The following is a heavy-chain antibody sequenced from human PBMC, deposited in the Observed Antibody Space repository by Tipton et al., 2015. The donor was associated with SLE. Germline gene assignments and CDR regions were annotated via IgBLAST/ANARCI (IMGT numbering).Heavy chain of an antibody. D-gene: IGHD1-26*01. Sequence: TLSLTCAVYGGSISGYYWSWIRQPPGKGLEWIGEINHSGSTNYNPSLKSRVTISVDTSKNHFSLKLSSVTAADTAVYYCASAVGPPWWFDPWGQGTLVTVSS. J-gene: IGHJ5*02. V-gene: IGHV4-34*01. CDR1: GGSISGYY. CDR2: INHSGST. CDR3: ASAVGPPWWFDP.